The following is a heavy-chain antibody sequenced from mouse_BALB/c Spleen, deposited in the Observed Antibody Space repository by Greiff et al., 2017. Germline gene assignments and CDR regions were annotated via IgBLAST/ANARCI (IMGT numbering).Heavy chain of an antibody. CDR1: GYTFSSYW. Sequence: QVQLQQSGAELMKPGASVKISCKATGYTFSSYWIEWVKQRPGHGLEWIGEILPGSGSTNYNEKFKGKATFTADTSSNTAYMQLSSLTSEDSAVYYCARWPYGYAMDYWGQGTSVTVSS. CDR3: ARWPYGYAMDY. V-gene: IGHV1-9*01. CDR2: ILPGSGST. J-gene: IGHJ4*01. D-gene: IGHD1-1*02.